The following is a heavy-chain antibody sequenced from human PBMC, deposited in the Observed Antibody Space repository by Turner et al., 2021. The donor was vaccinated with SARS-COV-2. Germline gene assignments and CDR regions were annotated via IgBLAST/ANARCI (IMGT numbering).Heavy chain of an antibody. CDR1: DDSIRNSVYF. D-gene: IGHD3-22*01. V-gene: IGHV4-39*02. CDR2: VDDSGRT. Sequence: QLHLPASGPCLVKPSETLSRTCTVSDDSIRNSVYFWGWFRQPPGKGLEWIATVDDSGRTYYNQSYKPSLQGRATLSVDTSTNGLSLKLRSVTAADTDVYFCALNTTMIEVVTGDFDFWGQGTMVTVSS. J-gene: IGHJ3*01. CDR3: ALNTTMIEVVTGDFDF.